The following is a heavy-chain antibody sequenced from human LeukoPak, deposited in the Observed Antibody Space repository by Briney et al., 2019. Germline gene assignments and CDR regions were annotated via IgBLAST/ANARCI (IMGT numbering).Heavy chain of an antibody. CDR3: ARLTVPLRFDP. CDR1: GGSISSYY. D-gene: IGHD2-2*01. V-gene: IGHV4-59*01. CDR2: IYYSGST. J-gene: IGHJ5*02. Sequence: PSETLSLTCTVSGGSISSYYWSWIRQPPGKGLEWIGYIYYSGSTNYNPSLKSRVTISVDTSKNQFSLKLNSVSAADTAVYYCARLTVPLRFDPWGQGTLVTVSS.